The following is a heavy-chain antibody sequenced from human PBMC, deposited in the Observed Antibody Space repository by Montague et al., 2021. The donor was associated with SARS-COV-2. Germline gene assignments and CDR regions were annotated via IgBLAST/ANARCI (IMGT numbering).Heavy chain of an antibody. CDR3: SQGGTSYFYGMDV. CDR2: IFGGGST. V-gene: IGHV3-66*01. D-gene: IGHD1-26*01. Sequence: SLRLSCAASGFTVSRNYMGWVRQAPGKGLEWVSVIFGGGSTNYADSVKGRFTISRDISQNTLYLQMNSLRAEDMAGYYCSQGGTSYFYGMDVWGQGTTVAVSS. J-gene: IGHJ6*02. CDR1: GFTVSRNY.